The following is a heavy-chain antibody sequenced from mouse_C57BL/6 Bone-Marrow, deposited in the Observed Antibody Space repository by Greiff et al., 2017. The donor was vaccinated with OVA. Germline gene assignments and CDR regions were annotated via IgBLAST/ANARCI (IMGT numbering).Heavy chain of an antibody. D-gene: IGHD2-3*01. Sequence: EVQLQQSGTVLARPGASVKMSCKTSGYTFTSYWMHWVKQRPGQGLEWIGAIYPGNSDTSYNQKFKGKAKLTAVTSASTAYMELSSLTNEDSAVYYCTRWWLLDYYAMYYWGQGTSVTVSS. V-gene: IGHV1-5*01. CDR1: GYTFTSYW. CDR2: IYPGNSDT. J-gene: IGHJ4*01. CDR3: TRWWLLDYYAMYY.